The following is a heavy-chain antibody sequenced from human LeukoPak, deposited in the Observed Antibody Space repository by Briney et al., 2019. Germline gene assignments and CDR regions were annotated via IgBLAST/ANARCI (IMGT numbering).Heavy chain of an antibody. CDR2: ISSSSSYI. J-gene: IGHJ4*02. CDR1: GFTFSIYS. V-gene: IGHV3-21*01. CDR3: ARWTTVTTFDC. Sequence: AGGSLRLSCAASGFTFSIYSMNWVRQAPGKGLEWVSSISSSSSYIYYADSVKGRFTISRDNAKNSLYLQMNSLRAEDTAVYYCARWTTVTTFDCWGQGTLVTVSS. D-gene: IGHD4-17*01.